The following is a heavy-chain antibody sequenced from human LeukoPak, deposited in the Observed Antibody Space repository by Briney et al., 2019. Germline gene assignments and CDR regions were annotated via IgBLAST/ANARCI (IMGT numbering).Heavy chain of an antibody. J-gene: IGHJ3*02. CDR1: GFTFSSYS. D-gene: IGHD6-6*01. Sequence: KPGGSLRLSCAASGFTFSSYSMNWVRQAPGKGLEWVSSISSSSSYIYYADSVKGRFTISRDNAKNSLYLQMNSLRAEDTAVYYCARDKSSKPDAFDIWGQGTMVTVSS. V-gene: IGHV3-21*01. CDR2: ISSSSSYI. CDR3: ARDKSSKPDAFDI.